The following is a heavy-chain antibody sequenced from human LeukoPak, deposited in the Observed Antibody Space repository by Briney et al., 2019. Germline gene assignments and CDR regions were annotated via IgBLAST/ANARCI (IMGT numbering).Heavy chain of an antibody. V-gene: IGHV1-24*01. Sequence: ASVKVSCKVSGYTLTELSMHWVRQAPGKGLEWMGGFDPEDGETIYAQKFQGRVTMTEDTSTDTAYMELSSLRSDDTAVYFCARGKLGYYYYHMDAWGKGTTVTVSS. CDR3: ARGKLGYYYYHMDA. CDR2: FDPEDGET. CDR1: GYTLTELS. D-gene: IGHD3-10*01. J-gene: IGHJ6*03.